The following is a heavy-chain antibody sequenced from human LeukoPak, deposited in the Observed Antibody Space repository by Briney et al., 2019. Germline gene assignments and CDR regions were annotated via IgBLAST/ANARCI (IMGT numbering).Heavy chain of an antibody. CDR1: VDTFTGYS. J-gene: IGHJ6*03. CDR3: AKDKPMVSSRYMDV. Sequence: ASVKVSCKTSVDTFTGYSIHWVRQAPGEGLEWMGWINLNSGDTNYAQKFQGRVTMTRDTSISTAYMELRRLRSDDTAVYYCAKDKPMVSSRYMDVWGEGTTVTVS. CDR2: INLNSGDT. V-gene: IGHV1-2*02. D-gene: IGHD2-2*01.